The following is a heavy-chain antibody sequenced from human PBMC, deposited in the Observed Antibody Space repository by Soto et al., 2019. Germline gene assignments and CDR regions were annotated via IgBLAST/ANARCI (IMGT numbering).Heavy chain of an antibody. CDR1: GFTFSSYA. CDR3: ASNGLTSVTPFGY. V-gene: IGHV3-23*01. J-gene: IGHJ4*02. Sequence: EVQLLESGGGLVQPGGSLRLSCIASGFTFSSYAMSWVRQAPGKGLEWISTVTGGGGGTFYADSVKGRFTISRDNSKNTMYLQMNSLRGEDTHVYYCASNGLTSVTPFGYWGQGALVTVSS. D-gene: IGHD4-17*01. CDR2: VTGGGGGT.